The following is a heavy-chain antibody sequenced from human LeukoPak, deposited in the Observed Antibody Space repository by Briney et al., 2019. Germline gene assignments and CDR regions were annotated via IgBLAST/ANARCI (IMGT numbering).Heavy chain of an antibody. CDR2: INPNSGST. Sequence: ASVKVSCKASGYTFTGYYIHWVRQAPGQGLEWMGWINPNSGSTNYAQKFQGRVTMTRDTSISIAYMELTRLRSDDTAVFYCARDGYYYGSGSFVDYWGQGTLVTVSS. J-gene: IGHJ4*02. CDR3: ARDGYYYGSGSFVDY. D-gene: IGHD3-10*01. V-gene: IGHV1-2*02. CDR1: GYTFTGYY.